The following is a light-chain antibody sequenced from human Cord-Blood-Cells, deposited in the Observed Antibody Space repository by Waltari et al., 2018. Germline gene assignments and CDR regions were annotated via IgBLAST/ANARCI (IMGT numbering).Light chain of an antibody. CDR2: GAS. V-gene: IGKV3-15*01. Sequence: ELVMTQSPPTLSSSPGDRDTLTCRPSQSVSSNLAWYQQKPGQAPRLLIYGASTRATGIPARFSGSGSGTEFTLTISSLQSEDFAVYYCQQYNNWPPFTFGPGTKVDIK. CDR1: QSVSSN. J-gene: IGKJ3*01. CDR3: QQYNNWPPFT.